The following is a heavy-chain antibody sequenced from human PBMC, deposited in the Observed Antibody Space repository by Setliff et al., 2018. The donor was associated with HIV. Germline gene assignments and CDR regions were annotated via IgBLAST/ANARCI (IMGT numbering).Heavy chain of an antibody. CDR1: GYSISSGYY. Sequence: SETLSLTCTVTGYSISSGYYWAWIRQPPGKGLEWIGYIYHAGNTYYNPSLNSRIAISMDTSENQFSLRLTSVTAADTALYFCARAPPGIQLLTTTNGPYYFDFWGQGLLVTVSS. D-gene: IGHD1-1*01. V-gene: IGHV4-38-2*02. CDR2: IYHAGNT. CDR3: ARAPPGIQLLTTTNGPYYFDF. J-gene: IGHJ4*02.